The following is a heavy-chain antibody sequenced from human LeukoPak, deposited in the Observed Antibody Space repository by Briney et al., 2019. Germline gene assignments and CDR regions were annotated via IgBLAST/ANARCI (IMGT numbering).Heavy chain of an antibody. Sequence: SETLSLTCTVSGGSISSGYYWGWIRQSPGKGLEWIGTIHHSESTDYNPSLKSRVTISLHPSKNQFSLKLSSVTAADTAVYYCARGFRGDNFDYWGQGTLVTVSS. CDR2: IHHSEST. D-gene: IGHD7-27*01. CDR1: GGSISSGYY. J-gene: IGHJ4*02. CDR3: ARGFRGDNFDY. V-gene: IGHV4-38-2*02.